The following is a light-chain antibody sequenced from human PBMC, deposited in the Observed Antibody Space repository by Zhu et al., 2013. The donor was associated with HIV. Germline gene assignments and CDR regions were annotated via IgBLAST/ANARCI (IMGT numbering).Light chain of an antibody. V-gene: IGKV4-1*01. CDR3: QQYYNTPVT. CDR2: WAS. CDR1: QSVLYSSNNKNY. Sequence: DIVMTQSPDSLAVSLGERATINCKSSQSVLYSSNNKNYLAWYQQKPGQPPKLLVYWASTRESGVPDRFSGSGSGTDFTLTISSLQAEDVAVYYCQQYYNTPVTFGQGTKVEI. J-gene: IGKJ1*01.